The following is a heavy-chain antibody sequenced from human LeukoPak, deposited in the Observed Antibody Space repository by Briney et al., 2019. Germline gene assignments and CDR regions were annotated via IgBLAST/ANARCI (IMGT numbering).Heavy chain of an antibody. V-gene: IGHV4-39*01. CDR1: GASVYSGDYY. J-gene: IGHJ4*01. CDR2: VYYSGST. Sequence: PSETLSLTCSVLGASVYSGDYYWVWIRQPPGKGLEYIGAVYYSGSTFDNPSLSGRITMSVDTSKNQFSLNLASVTATDTAVYYCARRGVFGSDNYFEYWGQGILAIVSS. CDR3: ARRGVFGSDNYFEY. D-gene: IGHD3-10*01.